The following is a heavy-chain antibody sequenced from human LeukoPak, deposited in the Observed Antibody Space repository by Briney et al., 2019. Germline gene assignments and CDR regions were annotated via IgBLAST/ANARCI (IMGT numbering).Heavy chain of an antibody. J-gene: IGHJ4*02. CDR3: ATEWSGYSFDY. CDR1: GYTFTDYY. V-gene: IGHV1-69-2*01. Sequence: ASVKVSCKVSGYTFTDYYMHWVQQARGKGLEGMGLVDPEDGETTYAEKCQGRVTITADTSTDTAYMELSSLRPEDTAVYYCATEWSGYSFDYWGQGTLVTVSS. D-gene: IGHD3-3*01. CDR2: VDPEDGET.